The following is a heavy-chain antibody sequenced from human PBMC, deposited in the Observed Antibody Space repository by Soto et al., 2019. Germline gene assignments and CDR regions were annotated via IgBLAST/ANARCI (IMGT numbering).Heavy chain of an antibody. Sequence: SETLSLTCAVSSGSIRSSNWWSWVRQSPGKGLEWIGEIFHNGNTYYNPSPNSRVTISVDTSKNQFSLNLRSVTAADTAVYYCARSTWGMDVWGQGTTVTVSS. V-gene: IGHV4-4*02. CDR2: IFHNGNT. CDR3: ARSTWGMDV. J-gene: IGHJ6*02. CDR1: SGSIRSSNW. D-gene: IGHD2-2*01.